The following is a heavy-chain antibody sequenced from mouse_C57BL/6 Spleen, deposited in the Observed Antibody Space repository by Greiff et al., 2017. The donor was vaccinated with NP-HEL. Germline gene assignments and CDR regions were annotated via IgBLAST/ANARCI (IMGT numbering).Heavy chain of an antibody. CDR2: INPSNGGT. V-gene: IGHV1-53*01. Sequence: QVQLQQPGTELVKPGASVKLSCKASGYTFTSYWMHWVKQRPGQGLEWIGNINPSNGGTNYNEKFKSKATLTVDKSSSTAYMHLSSLTSEDSAVYDCARLWDFYGSSYPFAYWGQGTLVTVSA. CDR1: GYTFTSYW. CDR3: ARLWDFYGSSYPFAY. D-gene: IGHD1-1*01. J-gene: IGHJ3*01.